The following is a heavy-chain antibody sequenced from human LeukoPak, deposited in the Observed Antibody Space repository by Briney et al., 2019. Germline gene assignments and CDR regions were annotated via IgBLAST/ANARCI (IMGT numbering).Heavy chain of an antibody. Sequence: GGSLRLSCVASGVILNTYGMHWVRQAPGKGLEWVAFIRYDGGNQYYADSVKGRFTISRDNAKKLLYLQMNSLRAEDTAVYYCARHDYYDSSGSAYYFDYWGQGTLVTVSS. CDR2: IRYDGGNQ. CDR3: ARHDYYDSSGSAYYFDY. V-gene: IGHV3-30*02. CDR1: GVILNTYG. D-gene: IGHD3-22*01. J-gene: IGHJ4*02.